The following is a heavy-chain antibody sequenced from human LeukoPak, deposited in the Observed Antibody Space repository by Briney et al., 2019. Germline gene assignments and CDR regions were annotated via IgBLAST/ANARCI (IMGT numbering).Heavy chain of an antibody. V-gene: IGHV1-18*01. D-gene: IGHD3-10*01. CDR2: ISAYNGNT. CDR3: ARDSITLVRGVLGY. CDR1: GGTFSSYA. J-gene: IGHJ4*02. Sequence: ASVKVSCKASGGTFSSYAISWVRQAPGQGLEWMGWISAYNGNTDYAQKLQGRVSMTTDTSTTTVYMELRSLRSDDTAMYYCARDSITLVRGVLGYWGQGTLVTVSS.